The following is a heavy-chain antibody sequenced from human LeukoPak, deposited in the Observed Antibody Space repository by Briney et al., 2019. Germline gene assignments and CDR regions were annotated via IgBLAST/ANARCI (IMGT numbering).Heavy chain of an antibody. D-gene: IGHD3-22*01. J-gene: IGHJ4*02. CDR1: GGTFSSYA. Sequence: SVKVSCKASGGTFSSYAISWVRQTPGQGLEWMGGIIPIFGTANYAQKFQGRVTITADESTSTAYMELSSLRSEDTAVYYCARAYYYDSSGYYTPLRDWGQGTLVTVSS. CDR3: ARAYYYDSSGYYTPLRD. V-gene: IGHV1-69*13. CDR2: IIPIFGTA.